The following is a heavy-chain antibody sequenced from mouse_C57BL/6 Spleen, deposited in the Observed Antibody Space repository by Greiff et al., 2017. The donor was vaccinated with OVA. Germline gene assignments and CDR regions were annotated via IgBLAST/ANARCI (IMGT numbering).Heavy chain of an antibody. V-gene: IGHV1-64*01. Sequence: QVQLQQPGAELVKPGASVKLSCKASGYTFTSYWMHWVKQRPGQGLEWIGMIHPNSGSTNYNEKFKSKATLTVDKSSSTAYMQLSSLTSEDSAVYYCGPTVGRAGFAYWGQGTLVTVSA. CDR1: GYTFTSYW. J-gene: IGHJ3*01. CDR3: GPTVGRAGFAY. CDR2: IHPNSGST. D-gene: IGHD1-1*01.